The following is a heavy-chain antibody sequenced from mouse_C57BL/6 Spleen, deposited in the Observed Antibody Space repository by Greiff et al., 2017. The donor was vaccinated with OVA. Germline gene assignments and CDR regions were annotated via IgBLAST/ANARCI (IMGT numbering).Heavy chain of an antibody. D-gene: IGHD4-1*01. V-gene: IGHV5-6*01. CDR2: ISSGGSYT. Sequence: EVQGVESGGDLVKPGGSLKLSCAASGFTFSSYGMSWVRQTPDKRLEWVATISSGGSYTYYPDRVKGRFPISRDNAKNTLYLHMSSLKSEDTAMYYCARLWDVLPFAYWGQGTLVTVSA. CDR1: GFTFSSYG. CDR3: ARLWDVLPFAY. J-gene: IGHJ3*01.